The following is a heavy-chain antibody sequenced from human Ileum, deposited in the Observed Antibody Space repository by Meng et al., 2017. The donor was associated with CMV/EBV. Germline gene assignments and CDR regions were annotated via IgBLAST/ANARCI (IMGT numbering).Heavy chain of an antibody. D-gene: IGHD3-16*01. J-gene: IGHJ3*02. CDR2: ISSEGSHT. V-gene: IGHV3-74*01. CDR1: GFAFSKYW. Sequence: GESLKISCAASGFAFSKYWMHWVRQVPGKGLLWVSYISSEGSHTTHADSGRGRFTISRDNAKNTLYLQMNSLRAEDTADYYCARGGPGAFDIWCQGTMVTVSS. CDR3: ARGGPGAFDI.